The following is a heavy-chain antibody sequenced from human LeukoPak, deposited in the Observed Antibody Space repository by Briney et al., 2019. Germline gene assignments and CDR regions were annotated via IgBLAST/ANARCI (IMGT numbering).Heavy chain of an antibody. CDR3: ARDASLYDSSGYYYLY. V-gene: IGHV1-18*01. D-gene: IGHD3-22*01. CDR2: ISAYNGNT. Sequence: ASVKVSCKASGYTFTSYGISWVRQAPGQGLEWMGWISAYNGNTNFAQKLQGRVTMTTDTSTSTAYMELSSLRSEDTAVYYCARDASLYDSSGYYYLYWGQGTLVTVSS. J-gene: IGHJ4*02. CDR1: GYTFTSYG.